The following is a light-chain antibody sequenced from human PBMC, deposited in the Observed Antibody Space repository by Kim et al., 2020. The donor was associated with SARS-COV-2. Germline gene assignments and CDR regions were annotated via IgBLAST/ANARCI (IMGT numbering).Light chain of an antibody. CDR2: AAS. Sequence: AYTGDRVTITWRASQGIRSYLAWYQQKPGKAPNLLIYAASTLQSGVPSRFSGSGSGTDFTLTISCLQSEDFATYYCQQYYDYPRTFGQGTKVDIK. CDR1: QGIRSY. J-gene: IGKJ1*01. CDR3: QQYYDYPRT. V-gene: IGKV1-8*01.